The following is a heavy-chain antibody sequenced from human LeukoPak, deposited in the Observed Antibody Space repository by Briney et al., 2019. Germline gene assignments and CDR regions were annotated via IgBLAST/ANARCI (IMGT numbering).Heavy chain of an antibody. D-gene: IGHD6-13*01. CDR2: ITGSRSYR. CDR3: AKVLGQQLAPFDY. CDR1: GFTFSSYT. Sequence: GGSLRLSCAASGFTFSSYTMNWVRQAPGKGLEWVSSITGSRSYRYYADSVKGRFTISRDNAKNSLYLQMNSLRAEDTAVYYCAKVLGQQLAPFDYWGQGSLVTVSS. J-gene: IGHJ4*02. V-gene: IGHV3-21*04.